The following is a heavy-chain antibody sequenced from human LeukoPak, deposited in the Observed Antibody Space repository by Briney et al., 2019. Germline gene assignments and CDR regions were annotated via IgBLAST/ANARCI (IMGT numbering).Heavy chain of an antibody. D-gene: IGHD3-10*02. J-gene: IGHJ4*02. CDR3: AGNPAPPSITMIGRNDY. CDR2: IYYSGST. CDR1: GGSISSYY. V-gene: IGHV4-59*08. Sequence: SETLSLTCTVSGGSISSYYWSWIRQPPGKGLEWIGYIYYSGSTNYNLSLKSRVTISVDTSKNQFSLKLSSVTAADTAVYYCAGNPAPPSITMIGRNDYWGQGTLVTVSS.